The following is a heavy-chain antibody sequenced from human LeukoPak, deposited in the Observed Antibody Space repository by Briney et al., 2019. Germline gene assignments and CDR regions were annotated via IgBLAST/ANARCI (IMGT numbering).Heavy chain of an antibody. J-gene: IGHJ4*02. CDR1: GGSISGSSYY. CDR2: IYYSGST. D-gene: IGHD3-22*01. Sequence: SETLSLTCTVSGGSISGSSYYWGWIRQPPGKGLEWIGSIYYSGSTYYDPSLKSRVTLSIDTSKNQFSLKLSSVTAADTAVYYCARYDSSGFYLGKVDYWGQGTLVTVSS. CDR3: ARYDSSGFYLGKVDY. V-gene: IGHV4-39*01.